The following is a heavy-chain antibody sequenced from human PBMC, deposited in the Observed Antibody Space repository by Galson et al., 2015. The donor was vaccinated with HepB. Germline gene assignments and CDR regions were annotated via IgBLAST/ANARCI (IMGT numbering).Heavy chain of an antibody. J-gene: IGHJ5*02. CDR2: IYYSGYT. CDR3: ARAYTNGNWFDP. CDR1: GGSISSGGYY. V-gene: IGHV4-31*03. Sequence: TLSLTCTVSGGSISSGGYYWSWIRQHPGKGLEWIGYIYYSGYTYYNPSLKSRVTISVDTSKNRFSLKLSSVTAADTAVYYCARAYTNGNWFDPWGQGTLVTVSS. D-gene: IGHD2-8*01.